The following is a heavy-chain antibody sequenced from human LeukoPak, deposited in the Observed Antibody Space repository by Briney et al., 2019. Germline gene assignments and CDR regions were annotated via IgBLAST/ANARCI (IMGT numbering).Heavy chain of an antibody. CDR3: ARFQATVTTRGYYYYGMDV. J-gene: IGHJ6*02. Sequence: GESLKISCKGSGYSFTSYWIGWVRQMPGKGLEWMGIIYPGDSDTRYSPSFQGQVTTSADKSISTAYLQWSSLKASDTAMYYCARFQATVTTRGYYYYGMDVWGQGTTVTVSS. CDR1: GYSFTSYW. CDR2: IYPGDSDT. V-gene: IGHV5-51*01. D-gene: IGHD4-17*01.